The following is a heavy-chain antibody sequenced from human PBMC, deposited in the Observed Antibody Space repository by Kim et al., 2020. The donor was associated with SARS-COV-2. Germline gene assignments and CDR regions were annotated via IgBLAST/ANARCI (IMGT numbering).Heavy chain of an antibody. CDR3: ARAPGPGGYFDY. J-gene: IGHJ4*02. D-gene: IGHD1-1*01. V-gene: IGHV3-33*01. Sequence: YYADSVKGRFTISRDNSKNPLYLQMNSLRAEDTAVYYCARAPGPGGYFDYWGQGTLVTVS.